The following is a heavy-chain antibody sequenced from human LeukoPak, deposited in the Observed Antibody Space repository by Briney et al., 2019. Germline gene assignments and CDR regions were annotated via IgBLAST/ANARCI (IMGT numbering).Heavy chain of an antibody. CDR2: IYPDDSDT. CDR3: ARFRRRGSSTARDGFDP. Sequence: GESLKISCKGSGYSFTSYWIGWVRQMPGKGLEWMGIIYPDDSDTRYSPSFQGQVTFSADKSISTAYLQWSSLKASDTAMYYCARFRRRGSSTARDGFDPWGQGTLVTVSS. CDR1: GYSFTSYW. D-gene: IGHD3-16*01. V-gene: IGHV5-51*01. J-gene: IGHJ5*02.